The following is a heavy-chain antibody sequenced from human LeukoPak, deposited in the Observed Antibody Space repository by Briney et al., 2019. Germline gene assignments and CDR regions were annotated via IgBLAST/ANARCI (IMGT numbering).Heavy chain of an antibody. Sequence: PSETLSLTCAVYGGSFSGYYWSWIRQPPGKGLEWIGYIYHSGSTNYNPSLKSRVTISVDTSKNEFSLKLTSVTAADTAVYYCAREANYYGSGSYFEGTFDYWGQGSLVTVSS. CDR1: GGSFSGYY. CDR3: AREANYYGSGSYFEGTFDY. V-gene: IGHV4-59*13. D-gene: IGHD3-10*01. CDR2: IYHSGST. J-gene: IGHJ4*02.